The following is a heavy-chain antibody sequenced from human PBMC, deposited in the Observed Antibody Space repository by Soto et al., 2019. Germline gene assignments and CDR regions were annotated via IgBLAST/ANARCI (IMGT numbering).Heavy chain of an antibody. CDR3: ARDGYAYVSGSFLAT. J-gene: IGHJ5*02. CDR2: IVPILGVP. D-gene: IGHD3-10*01. CDR1: GDTFSTYP. Sequence: QVQLVQSGAEVKKPGSSVKISCKASGDTFSTYPITWVRQAPGQGLEWMGRIVPILGVPNSAQKFQGRLTFTADKSTTTAYMELSSLRAEDTAFYYCARDGYAYVSGSFLATWGQGTLVIVSS. V-gene: IGHV1-69*04.